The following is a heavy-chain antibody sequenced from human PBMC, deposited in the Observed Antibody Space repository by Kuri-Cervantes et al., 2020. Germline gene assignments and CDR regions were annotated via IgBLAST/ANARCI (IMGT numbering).Heavy chain of an antibody. CDR3: AKDHGSGWYPDY. CDR2: INPNSGGT. D-gene: IGHD6-19*01. J-gene: IGHJ4*02. Sequence: ASVKVSCKASGYTFTGYYMHWVRQAPGQGLEWMGWINPNSGGTNYAQKFQGRVTMTRDTSISTAYMELSRLRSDDTAVYYCAKDHGSGWYPDYWGQGTLVTVSS. CDR1: GYTFTGYY. V-gene: IGHV1-2*02.